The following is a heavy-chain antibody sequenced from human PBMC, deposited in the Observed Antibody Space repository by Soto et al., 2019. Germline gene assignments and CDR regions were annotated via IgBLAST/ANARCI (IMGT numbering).Heavy chain of an antibody. D-gene: IGHD3-3*01. J-gene: IGHJ4*02. CDR2: INAGNGNT. Sequence: ASVKVSCKASGYTFTSYAMHWVRQAPGQRLEWMGWINAGNGNTKYSQKFQGRVTITRDTSASTAYMELSSLRSEDTAVYYCARESPHNYDFIPTFDYWGQGTLVTVSS. V-gene: IGHV1-3*01. CDR3: ARESPHNYDFIPTFDY. CDR1: GYTFTSYA.